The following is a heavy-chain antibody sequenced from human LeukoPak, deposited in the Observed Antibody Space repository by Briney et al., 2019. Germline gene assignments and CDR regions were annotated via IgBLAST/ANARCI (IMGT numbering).Heavy chain of an antibody. CDR2: ISSSGSTI. CDR3: ARDPYSGLFDY. V-gene: IGHV3-48*04. J-gene: IGHJ4*02. CDR1: GFTFSSYW. Sequence: GGSLRLSCAASGFTFSSYWMNWVRQAPGKGLEWVSYISSSGSTIYYADSVKGRFTISRDNAKNSLYLQMNSLRAEDTAVYYCARDPYSGLFDYWGQGTLVTVSS. D-gene: IGHD4-11*01.